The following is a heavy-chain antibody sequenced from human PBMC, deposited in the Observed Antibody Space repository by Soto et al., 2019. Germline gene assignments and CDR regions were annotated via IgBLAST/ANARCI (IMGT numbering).Heavy chain of an antibody. D-gene: IGHD6-13*01. CDR1: GFTFSDYY. Sequence: QVQLVESGGGLVKPGGSLRLSCAASGFTFSDYYMSWIRQAPGKGLEWISYINSSSSYTNYADSVKGRFTISRDNAKNSLYRQMNSLRAEDTDVYYCARIIAAAGGRRYFDLWGRGTLVTVSS. V-gene: IGHV3-11*05. CDR3: ARIIAAAGGRRYFDL. J-gene: IGHJ2*01. CDR2: INSSSSYT.